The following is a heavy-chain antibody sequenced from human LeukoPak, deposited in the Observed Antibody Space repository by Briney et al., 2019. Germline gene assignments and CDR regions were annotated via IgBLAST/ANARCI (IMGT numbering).Heavy chain of an antibody. CDR2: ISSSSSYI. CDR3: ARDQSGSDFDY. CDR1: GFTFSSYS. D-gene: IGHD1-26*01. V-gene: IGHV3-21*01. Sequence: GGSLRLSCAASGFTFSSYSMNWVRQAPGKGLEWVSSISSSSSYIYYADPVKGRFTISRDNAKNSLYLQMNSLRAEDTAVYYCARDQSGSDFDYWGQGTLVTVSS. J-gene: IGHJ4*02.